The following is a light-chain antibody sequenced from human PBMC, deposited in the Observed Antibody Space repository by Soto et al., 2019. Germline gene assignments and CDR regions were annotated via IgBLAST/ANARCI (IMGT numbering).Light chain of an antibody. Sequence: QSVLTQPPSVSAAPGQKVTISCSGSSSNIGHVDVSWYQQFPGTAPKLLIYDNDQRPSGIPDRFSGSKSGTSATLDIAGLQNGDEDDYYCGTWYKSLSAVVFGGGTKLTVL. CDR2: DND. V-gene: IGLV1-51*01. CDR1: SSNIGHVD. J-gene: IGLJ2*01. CDR3: GTWYKSLSAVV.